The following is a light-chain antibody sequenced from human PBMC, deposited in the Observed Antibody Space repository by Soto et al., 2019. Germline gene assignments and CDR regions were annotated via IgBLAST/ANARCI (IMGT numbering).Light chain of an antibody. CDR1: SSNIGSNY. Sequence: QTVVTQPPSASGTPGQRVTISCSGSSSNIGSNYVYWYQQLPGTAPKLLIYSNNQRPSGVPDRFSCSKSGTSASLAISGLRSEDEADYYCAAWDDSLSGWVFGGGTQLTVL. V-gene: IGLV1-47*02. J-gene: IGLJ3*02. CDR2: SNN. CDR3: AAWDDSLSGWV.